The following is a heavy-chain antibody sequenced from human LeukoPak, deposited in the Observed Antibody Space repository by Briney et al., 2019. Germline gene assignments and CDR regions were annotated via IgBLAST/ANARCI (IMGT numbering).Heavy chain of an antibody. V-gene: IGHV3-21*04. J-gene: IGHJ4*02. CDR3: AKDDAWLQYGN. D-gene: IGHD5-24*01. CDR1: VFTFSTYN. CDR2: ITSSSRYT. Sequence: GGSLRLSCAASVFTFSTYNMNWVRHAPGKGLEWVSSITSSSRYTFYADSVKGRFTISRDNSKGTVYLQMNSLRLEVTAVYYCAKDDAWLQYGNWGRGTLVTVSS.